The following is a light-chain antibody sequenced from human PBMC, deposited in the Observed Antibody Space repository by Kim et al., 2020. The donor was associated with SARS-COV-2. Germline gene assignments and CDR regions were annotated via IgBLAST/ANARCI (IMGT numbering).Light chain of an antibody. V-gene: IGKV3-20*01. J-gene: IGKJ4*01. Sequence: EIVLTQSPGTLSLSPGERATLSCRASRSLSNAYLAWYQQKPGQAPSLLIYDASNRATGIPDRFSGSWSGTDFTLTISRLEPEDFAVYSCQQYETLPPTFGGGTKVEIK. CDR2: DAS. CDR3: QQYETLPPT. CDR1: RSLSNAY.